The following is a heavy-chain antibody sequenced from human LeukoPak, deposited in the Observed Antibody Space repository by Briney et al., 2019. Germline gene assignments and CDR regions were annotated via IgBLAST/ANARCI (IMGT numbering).Heavy chain of an antibody. V-gene: IGHV4-39*01. CDR2: IYYSGST. CDR3: ARPFVRPSYDFWSGSLAYAFDI. D-gene: IGHD3-3*01. CDR1: GGSISSSSYY. J-gene: IGHJ3*02. Sequence: SETLSLTCTVSGGSISSSSYYWGWIRQPPGKGLEWIGSIYYSGSTYYNPSLKSRVTISVDTSKNQFSLKLSSVTAADTAVYYCARPFVRPSYDFWSGSLAYAFDIWGQGTMVTVSS.